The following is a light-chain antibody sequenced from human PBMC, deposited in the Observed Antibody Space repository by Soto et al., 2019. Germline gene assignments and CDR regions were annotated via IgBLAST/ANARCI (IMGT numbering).Light chain of an antibody. V-gene: IGKV1-39*01. Sequence: DIQMTQSPSSLSASVGYRVTITCRASQSISSYLNWYQQKPGKAPKLLIYAASSLQSGVPLRFSGSRSGTDFTLTISSLQPEDFASYYCQQSYSTPWTFGQGTKVEIK. CDR3: QQSYSTPWT. J-gene: IGKJ1*01. CDR1: QSISSY. CDR2: AAS.